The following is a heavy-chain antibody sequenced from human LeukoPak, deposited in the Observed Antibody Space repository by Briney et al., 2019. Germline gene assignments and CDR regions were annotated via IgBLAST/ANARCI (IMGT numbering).Heavy chain of an antibody. D-gene: IGHD5-18*01. J-gene: IGHJ4*02. CDR3: ARQFGSYGQGYFDY. V-gene: IGHV4-39*01. CDR2: IYYSGDS. CDR1: GGSTTSRNHH. Sequence: PSETLSLTCPVSGGSTTSRNHHWAWIRQSAGKGLEWIGSIYYSGDSYHNPSLKSRASISVDTSKNQFSLKMTSVTAADTAVYYCARQFGSYGQGYFDYWGQGTLVTVSS.